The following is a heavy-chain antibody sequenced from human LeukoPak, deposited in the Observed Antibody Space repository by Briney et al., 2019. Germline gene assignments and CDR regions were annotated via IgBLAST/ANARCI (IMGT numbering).Heavy chain of an antibody. V-gene: IGHV3-48*01. CDR2: ISISSSTI. J-gene: IGHJ5*02. CDR3: ARGPPLFDP. Sequence: SGGSLRLSCAASGFTFSSYDMNWIRQAPGKGLEWVSYISISSSTIYYADSVKGRFTNSRDNAKNSLYLQMNSLRAEDTAIYYCARGPPLFDPWGQGTLVTVSS. CDR1: GFTFSSYD.